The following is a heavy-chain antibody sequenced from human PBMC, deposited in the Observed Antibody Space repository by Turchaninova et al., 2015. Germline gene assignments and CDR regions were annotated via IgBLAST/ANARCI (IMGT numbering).Heavy chain of an antibody. D-gene: IGHD2-15*01. CDR3: AARGNVGL. CDR1: GLSFNNAW. J-gene: IGHJ4*02. Sequence: EVQLVESGGGWVKPGGSLSLSCVTSGLSFNNAWMRWFRQAPGTALEGVGRIKSKRYGGKTHYVAPVKCRFTISRDEPKNTLYLQRNSLRTEDTAVYYWAARGNVGLWGQGTLVTVSS. CDR2: IKSKRYGGKT. V-gene: IGHV3-15*01.